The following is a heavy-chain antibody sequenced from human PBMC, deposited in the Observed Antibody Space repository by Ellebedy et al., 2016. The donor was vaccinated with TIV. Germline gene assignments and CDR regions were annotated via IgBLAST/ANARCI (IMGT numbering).Heavy chain of an antibody. Sequence: AASVTVSCKASGYSFTGYYIHWVRQAPGQGLEWMGWINPHRGDTKYPQIFQVRFAITRDTSSSTAYTELNGLTSDDTAIYYCAKDRVPYYDSSGATGYFDCWGQGTLVTVSS. D-gene: IGHD3-22*01. J-gene: IGHJ4*02. CDR2: INPHRGDT. CDR1: GYSFTGYY. V-gene: IGHV1-2*02. CDR3: AKDRVPYYDSSGATGYFDC.